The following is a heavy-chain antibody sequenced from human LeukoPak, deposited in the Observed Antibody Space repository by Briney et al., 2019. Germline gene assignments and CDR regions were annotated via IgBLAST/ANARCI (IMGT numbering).Heavy chain of an antibody. D-gene: IGHD1-7*01. J-gene: IGHJ4*02. V-gene: IGHV3-30*07. CDR3: ARAQKLEGFDY. Sequence: DSVKGRFTISRDGSKNTLYLQMNSLRAEDTAVYYCARAQKLEGFDYWGQGTLVTVSS.